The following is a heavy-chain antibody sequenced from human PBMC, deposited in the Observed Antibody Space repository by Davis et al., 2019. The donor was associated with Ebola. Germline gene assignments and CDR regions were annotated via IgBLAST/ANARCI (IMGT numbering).Heavy chain of an antibody. D-gene: IGHD6-13*01. CDR2: ISYDGSNK. Sequence: PGGSLRLSCAASGFTFSSYAMHWVRQAPGKGLEWVAVISYDGSNKYYADSVKGRFTISRDNSKNTLYLQMNSLRAEDTAVYYCARRGYSSSQIDYWGQGTLVTVSS. CDR1: GFTFSSYA. V-gene: IGHV3-30-3*01. CDR3: ARRGYSSSQIDY. J-gene: IGHJ4*02.